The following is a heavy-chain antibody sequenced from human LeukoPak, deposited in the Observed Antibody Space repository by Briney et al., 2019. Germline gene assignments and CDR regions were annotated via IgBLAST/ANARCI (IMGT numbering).Heavy chain of an antibody. V-gene: IGHV4-34*12. CDR3: ARAGLDYGDYGSYYYHYGMDV. Sequence: SETLSLTCGVYGASFSGYYWSWIRQSPRKGLEWSGEIFHTGSTIYNPSLKNRVTMSVDTSKNHFSLKLSSVTAADTAVYYCARAGLDYGDYGSYYYHYGMDVWGQGTTLTVSS. CDR2: IFHTGST. D-gene: IGHD4-17*01. J-gene: IGHJ6*02. CDR1: GASFSGYY.